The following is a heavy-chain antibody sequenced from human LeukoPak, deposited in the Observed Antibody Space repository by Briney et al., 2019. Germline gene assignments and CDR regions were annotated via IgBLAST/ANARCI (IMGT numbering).Heavy chain of an antibody. CDR2: ISSGGSTI. CDR1: GFTFSDYY. J-gene: IGHJ4*02. CDR3: ARDGSGSYYNNPSPF. V-gene: IGHV3-11*01. D-gene: IGHD3-10*01. Sequence: PGGSLRLSCAASGFTFSDYYMSWIRQAPGKGLEWVSYISSGGSTIYYADSVKGRFTISRDNPKNSLYLQMNSLRAEDTAVYYCARDGSGSYYNNPSPFWGQGSLVTVSS.